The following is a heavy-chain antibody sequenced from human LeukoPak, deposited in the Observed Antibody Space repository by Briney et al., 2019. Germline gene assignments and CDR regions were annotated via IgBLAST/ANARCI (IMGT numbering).Heavy chain of an antibody. CDR3: ARIGSSWSNIDY. Sequence: PSETLSLTCAVYSESFSGYSWHWIRQPPGKGLEWIGYIYYSGSTNYNPSLKSRVTISVDTSKNQFSLKLSSVTAADTAVYYCARIGSSWSNIDYWGQGTLVTVSS. V-gene: IGHV4-59*08. D-gene: IGHD6-13*01. J-gene: IGHJ4*02. CDR1: SESFSGYS. CDR2: IYYSGST.